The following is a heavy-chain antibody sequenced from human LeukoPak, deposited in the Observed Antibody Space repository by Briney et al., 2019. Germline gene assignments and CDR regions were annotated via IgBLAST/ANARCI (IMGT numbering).Heavy chain of an antibody. D-gene: IGHD2-15*01. J-gene: IGHJ4*02. CDR3: AKLPHSGRRGDYFDY. Sequence: GGSLRLSCAASGFTFRSYAMSWVRQAPGKGLEWVSAISGSGGSTYYADSVKGRFTISRDNSKNTLYLQMNSLRAEDTAVYYCAKLPHSGRRGDYFDYWGQGTLVIVSS. CDR2: ISGSGGST. V-gene: IGHV3-23*01. CDR1: GFTFRSYA.